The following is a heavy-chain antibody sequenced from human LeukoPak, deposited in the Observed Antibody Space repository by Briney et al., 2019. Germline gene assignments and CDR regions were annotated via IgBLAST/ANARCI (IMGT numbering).Heavy chain of an antibody. V-gene: IGHV4-34*01. CDR1: GGSFSDYY. CDR2: INHSGNT. D-gene: IGHD6-19*01. CDR3: ARERAGL. J-gene: IGHJ4*02. Sequence: SETLSLTCAVYGGSFSDYYWSWIRQPPGKGLEWIGEINHSGNTNYNPSLKSRVTISIDTSKNQFSLRLSSVTAADTAVYYCARERAGLWGQGTLVTVSP.